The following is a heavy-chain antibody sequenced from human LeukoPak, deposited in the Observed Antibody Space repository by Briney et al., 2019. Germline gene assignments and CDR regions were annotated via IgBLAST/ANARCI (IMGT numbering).Heavy chain of an antibody. V-gene: IGHV1-69*05. D-gene: IGHD2-2*01. CDR2: IIPIFGTA. J-gene: IGHJ4*02. Sequence: SVKVSCKASGGTFSSYAISWVQQAPGQGLEWMGGIIPIFGTANYAQKFQGRVTITTDESTSTAYMELSSLRSEDTAVYYCARLVGYCSSTSCLDFDYWGQGTLVTVSS. CDR3: ARLVGYCSSTSCLDFDY. CDR1: GGTFSSYA.